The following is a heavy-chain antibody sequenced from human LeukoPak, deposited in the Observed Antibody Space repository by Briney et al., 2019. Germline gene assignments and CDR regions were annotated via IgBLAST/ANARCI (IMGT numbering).Heavy chain of an antibody. D-gene: IGHD5-24*01. J-gene: IGHJ4*02. V-gene: IGHV3-11*01. CDR3: ATNDGYNYYFDY. Sequence: TGGSLRLSCAASGFTFSDYYMSWIRQAPGKGLEWVSYISSSGSTIYYADSVKGRFTISRDNAKNSLYLQMNSLRAEDTAVYYRATNDGYNYYFDYWGQGTLVTVSS. CDR2: ISSSGSTI. CDR1: GFTFSDYY.